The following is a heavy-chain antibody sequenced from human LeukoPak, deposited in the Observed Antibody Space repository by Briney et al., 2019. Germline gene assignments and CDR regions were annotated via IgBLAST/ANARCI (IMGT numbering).Heavy chain of an antibody. CDR2: IDPKNGYT. CDR1: GYNFNAYN. J-gene: IGHJ4*02. V-gene: IGHV1-2*02. D-gene: IGHD6-19*01. CDR3: SRDVSGDGRVYIDH. Sequence: VASVKVACKGSGYNFNAYNIQWVRQARGLGLEWMGWIDPKNGYTTYAQKFKGRVTVTRDTSISAVCMELSSLTSDETAVYYCSRDVSGDGRVYIDHWGPGTLVTVSS.